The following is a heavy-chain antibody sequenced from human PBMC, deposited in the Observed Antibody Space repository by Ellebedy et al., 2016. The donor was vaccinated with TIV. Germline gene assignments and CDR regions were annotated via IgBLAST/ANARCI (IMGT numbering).Heavy chain of an antibody. Sequence: GESLKISCAASGFTFNSYAIQWVRQAPGKGLEWVAVVSYDGRNQYYAASGKGRFTISRDNSKNTLYLQMNSLRAEDTAVYYCARDLKKRAAAGTELDYWGQGTLVTVSS. CDR3: ARDLKKRAAAGTELDY. V-gene: IGHV3-30-3*01. CDR2: VSYDGRNQ. J-gene: IGHJ4*02. D-gene: IGHD6-13*01. CDR1: GFTFNSYA.